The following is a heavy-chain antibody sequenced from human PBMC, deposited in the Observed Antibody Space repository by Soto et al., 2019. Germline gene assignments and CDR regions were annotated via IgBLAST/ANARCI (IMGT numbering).Heavy chain of an antibody. D-gene: IGHD3-10*01. J-gene: IGHJ4*02. V-gene: IGHV1-69*02. CDR2: FNPILSFS. CDR3: ATSFGSGSRAFDY. Sequence: QVQLVQSGAEVKKPGSSVKVSCKASGDTFNFYTINWVRQAPGLGLEWMGRFNPILSFSNSALKFQGRVPLTADKSTITAYMVLSSLRSEDTAIYYSATSFGSGSRAFDYWGQGALVTVSS. CDR1: GDTFNFYT.